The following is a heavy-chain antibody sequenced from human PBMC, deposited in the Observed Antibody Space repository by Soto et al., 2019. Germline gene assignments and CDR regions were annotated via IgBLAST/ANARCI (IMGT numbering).Heavy chain of an antibody. Sequence: ASVKVSCKASGYTFTSYDINWVRQATGQGLEWMGWMNPNSGNTGYAQKFQGRVTMTTNTSTSTAYMELRSLRSDDTAVYYCARDWGELLSSYYDYGMDVWGQGTTVTVAS. CDR3: ARDWGELLSSYYDYGMDV. CDR2: MNPNSGNT. D-gene: IGHD1-26*01. CDR1: GYTFTSYD. V-gene: IGHV1-8*01. J-gene: IGHJ6*02.